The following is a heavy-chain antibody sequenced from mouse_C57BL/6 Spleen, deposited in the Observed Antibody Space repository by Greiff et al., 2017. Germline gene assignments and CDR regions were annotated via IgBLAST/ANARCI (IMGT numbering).Heavy chain of an antibody. Sequence: EVKLQESGPELVKPGASAKISCKASGYSFTDYNMNWVKQSNGKSLEWIGVINPNYGTTSYNQKFKGKATLTVDQSSSTAYMQLNSLTSEDSAVYYCARLHTVVATRYFDVWGTGTTVTVSS. CDR1: GYSFTDYN. CDR3: ARLHTVVATRYFDV. J-gene: IGHJ1*03. D-gene: IGHD1-1*01. V-gene: IGHV1-39*01. CDR2: INPNYGTT.